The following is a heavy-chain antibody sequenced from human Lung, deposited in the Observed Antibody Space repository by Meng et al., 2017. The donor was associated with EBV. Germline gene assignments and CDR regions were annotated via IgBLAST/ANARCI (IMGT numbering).Heavy chain of an antibody. CDR3: ATTTVRGVNWIDP. J-gene: IGHJ5*02. CDR2: IYYSGST. D-gene: IGHD3-10*01. CDR1: GVSISSYY. Sequence: QWLLQGSGPGSVKPSETLSPTCTVSGVSISSYYWSWIRQPAGKGLEWIGYIYYSGSTYYNPSLKSRVTISVDTSKNQFSLNLTFVTAADTAVYYCATTTVRGVNWIDPWGQGTLVTASS. V-gene: IGHV4-59*06.